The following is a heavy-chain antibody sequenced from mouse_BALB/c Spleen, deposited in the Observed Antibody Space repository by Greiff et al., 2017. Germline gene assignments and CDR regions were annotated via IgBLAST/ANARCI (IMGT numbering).Heavy chain of an antibody. V-gene: IGHV1S22*01. Sequence: LQQPGSELVRPGASVKLSCKASGYTFTSYWMHWVKQRPGQGLEWIGNIYPGSGSTNYDEKFKSKATLTVDTSSSTAYMQLSSLTSEDPAVYYCTDMGGYGNYGYWGQGTTLTVSS. J-gene: IGHJ2*01. CDR2: IYPGSGST. D-gene: IGHD2-10*02. CDR3: TDMGGYGNYGY. CDR1: GYTFTSYW.